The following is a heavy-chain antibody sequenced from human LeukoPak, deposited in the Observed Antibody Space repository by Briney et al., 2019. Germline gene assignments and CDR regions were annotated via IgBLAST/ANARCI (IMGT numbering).Heavy chain of an antibody. D-gene: IGHD5-24*01. V-gene: IGHV4-59*01. CDR1: GGSISSDY. J-gene: IGHJ4*02. Sequence: PPETLSLTCTDSGGSISSDYGSWIWPPLGQGLEWIGYIYYSGRTNYNPPLKSRVTIPVDTSMKQCPLNLKSVTAADTAVYYCARGGAGGDGYNGPRFDYWGQGTLVTVSS. CDR2: IYYSGRT. CDR3: ARGGAGGDGYNGPRFDY.